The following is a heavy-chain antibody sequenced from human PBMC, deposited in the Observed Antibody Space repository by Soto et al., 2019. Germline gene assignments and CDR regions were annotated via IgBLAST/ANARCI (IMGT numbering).Heavy chain of an antibody. Sequence: ETLSLTCTVSGVSISSSSYYWGWIRQPPGKGLEWIGHIFHTGSTYSNPSLKSRVTMYVDTSKNQFSLSLSSVTATDTAVYYCARRRILVDTDFDFCGQGTLFTVCS. V-gene: IGHV4-39*01. CDR2: IFHTGST. D-gene: IGHD1-26*01. CDR1: GVSISSSSYY. CDR3: ARRRILVDTDFDF. J-gene: IGHJ4*02.